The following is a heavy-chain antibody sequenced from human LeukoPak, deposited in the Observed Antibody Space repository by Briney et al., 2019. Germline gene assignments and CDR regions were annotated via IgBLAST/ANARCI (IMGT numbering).Heavy chain of an antibody. CDR3: AKLRGSYDYYFYGLDV. D-gene: IGHD1-26*01. CDR2: ISYDGTSK. V-gene: IGHV3-30*18. J-gene: IGHJ6*02. Sequence: GGSLRLSCAASGFTFSSYEMSWIRQAPGKGLEWVTLISYDGTSKFYSDSVKGRFIISRDNSKNTLYLQMSSLRTEDTAVYYCAKLRGSYDYYFYGLDVWGQGTTVTVSS. CDR1: GFTFSSYE.